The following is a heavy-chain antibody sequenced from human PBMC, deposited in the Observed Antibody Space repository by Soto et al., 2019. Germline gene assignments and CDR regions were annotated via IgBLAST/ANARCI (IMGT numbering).Heavy chain of an antibody. CDR1: GFTFSNYG. Sequence: GGSLRLSCAASGFTFSNYGMHWVRQAPGKGLEWVAVIRNDGSHSHIYYADSVKGRFTISRDNSKNTLFLQMNSLRAEDTAIYYCARVILRPSHSRCYGECNGMDVWGQGTKVTVYS. V-gene: IGHV3-33*01. CDR2: IRNDGSHSHI. CDR3: ARVILRPSHSRCYGECNGMDV. J-gene: IGHJ6*02. D-gene: IGHD2-2*01.